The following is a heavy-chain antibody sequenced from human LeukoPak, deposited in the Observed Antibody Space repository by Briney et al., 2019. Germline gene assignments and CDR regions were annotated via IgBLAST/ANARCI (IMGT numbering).Heavy chain of an antibody. V-gene: IGHV4-38-2*01. J-gene: IGHJ5*02. CDR1: GYSISSGYY. CDR2: IYHSGST. D-gene: IGHD2-2*01. Sequence: SETLCLTCAVSGYSISSGYYWGWIRQPPGKGLEWIGNIYHSGSTYYNPSLKSRVTISVDTSKNQFSLKLSSVTAADTAVYYCARRYGCSSTSSYVWFDPWGQGTLVTVSS. CDR3: ARRYGCSSTSSYVWFDP.